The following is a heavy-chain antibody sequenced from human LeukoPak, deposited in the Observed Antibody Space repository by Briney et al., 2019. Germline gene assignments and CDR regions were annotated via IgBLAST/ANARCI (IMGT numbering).Heavy chain of an antibody. CDR3: ARWGFTRYCSGGSCYGGDY. D-gene: IGHD2-15*01. V-gene: IGHV4-31*03. CDR2: IYGSGST. J-gene: IGHJ4*02. Sequence: PSETLSLTCTVSGGSISSGGYYWSWLRQHPGMGLEWIGFIYGSGSTYYKSSLKSRVTISVDTSKNQFSLKLTSVTAADTAVYYCARWGFTRYCSGGSCYGGDYWGQGTLVTVSS. CDR1: GGSISSGGYY.